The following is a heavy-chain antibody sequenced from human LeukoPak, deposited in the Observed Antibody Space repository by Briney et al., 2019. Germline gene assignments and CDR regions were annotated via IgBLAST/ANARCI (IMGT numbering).Heavy chain of an antibody. V-gene: IGHV1-69*05. CDR3: ARDVGTGTYFDY. Sequence: SVKVSCKASGGTFSSYAISWVRQAPGQGLEWMGGIIPIFGTANYAQKFQGRVTITTDESTSTAYMELSSLRSEDTAVYYCARDVGTGTYFDYWGQGTLVTVSS. CDR1: GGTFSSYA. J-gene: IGHJ4*02. D-gene: IGHD1-1*01. CDR2: IIPIFGTA.